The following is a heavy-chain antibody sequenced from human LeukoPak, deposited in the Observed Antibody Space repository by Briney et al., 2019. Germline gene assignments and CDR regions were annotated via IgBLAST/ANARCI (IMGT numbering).Heavy chain of an antibody. Sequence: GGSLRLSCAASGFTFDDYAMHWVRQAPGKGLEWVSGISWNSGTIYYADSVKGRFTISRDDAKNSLYLQMNSLRAEDTAVYSCTTDYYDYVWGSYRPDYWGQGTLVTVSS. CDR3: TTDYYDYVWGSYRPDY. V-gene: IGHV3-9*01. CDR2: ISWNSGTI. D-gene: IGHD3-16*02. CDR1: GFTFDDYA. J-gene: IGHJ4*02.